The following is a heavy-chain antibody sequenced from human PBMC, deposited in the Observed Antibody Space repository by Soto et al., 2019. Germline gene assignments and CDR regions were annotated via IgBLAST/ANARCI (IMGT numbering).Heavy chain of an antibody. J-gene: IGHJ4*02. Sequence: QVQLQQWGAGLLKPSETPSFTCAVYGGSFSGYYWTWIRQPPGTGLEWIGEINHSGSTNYNPSLKSRVTISVDTSKNQFSLKLTSVTAADTAVYYCARDKITGLFDYWGQGTLVTVSS. CDR2: INHSGST. CDR1: GGSFSGYY. D-gene: IGHD2-8*02. CDR3: ARDKITGLFDY. V-gene: IGHV4-34*01.